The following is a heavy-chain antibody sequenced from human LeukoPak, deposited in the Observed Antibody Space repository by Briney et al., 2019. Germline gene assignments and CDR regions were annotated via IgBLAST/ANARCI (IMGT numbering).Heavy chain of an antibody. V-gene: IGHV4-38-2*01. Sequence: PSETLSLTCAVSGYSISSGYYWGWIPQPPGKGPEWIGSIYHSGSTYYNPSLKSRVTISVDTSKNQFSLKLSSVTAADTAVYYCAGLGEAYWGQGTLVTVSS. CDR3: AGLGEAY. CDR2: IYHSGST. D-gene: IGHD3-10*01. J-gene: IGHJ4*02. CDR1: GYSISSGYY.